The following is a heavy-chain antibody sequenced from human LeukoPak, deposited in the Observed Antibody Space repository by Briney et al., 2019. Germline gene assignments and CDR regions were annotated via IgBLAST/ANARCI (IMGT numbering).Heavy chain of an antibody. CDR1: GFTFSSYS. J-gene: IGHJ4*02. CDR2: ISSSGSTI. V-gene: IGHV3-48*04. CDR3: ARVYDSSGYYFGY. D-gene: IGHD3-22*01. Sequence: GGSLRLSCAASGFTFSSYSMNWVRQAPGKGLEWVSYISSSGSTIYYADSVKGRFTISRDNAKNSLYLQMNSLRAEDTAVYYCARVYDSSGYYFGYWGQGTLVTVSS.